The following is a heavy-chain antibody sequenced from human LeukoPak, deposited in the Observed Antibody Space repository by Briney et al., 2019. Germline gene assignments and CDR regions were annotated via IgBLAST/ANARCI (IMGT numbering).Heavy chain of an antibody. CDR3: ARDRSQEDYYGFY. D-gene: IGHD3-10*01. V-gene: IGHV4-39*07. CDR1: GGSISSSSYY. CDR2: IYYSGST. Sequence: SETLSLTCTVSGGSISSSSYYWGWIRQPPGKGLEWIGSIYYSGSTYYNPSLKSRVTISVDTSKNQFSLKLSSVTAADTAVYYCARDRSQEDYYGFYWGQGTLVTVSS. J-gene: IGHJ4*02.